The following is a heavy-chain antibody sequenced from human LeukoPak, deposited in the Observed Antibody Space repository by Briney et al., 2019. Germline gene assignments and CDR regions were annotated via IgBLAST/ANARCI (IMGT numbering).Heavy chain of an antibody. CDR1: GGSISSNH. Sequence: PSETLSLTCSVSGGSISSNHWSWIRQPPGKGLEYLGYIYYGGITNYNPSLKSRVTISLDTSKSQFSLRLTSVTAADTAIYYCVRLLGGYFRGSTFDIWGQGIKVTVSS. J-gene: IGHJ3*02. CDR3: VRLLGGYFRGSTFDI. V-gene: IGHV4-59*08. D-gene: IGHD3-10*02. CDR2: IYYGGIT.